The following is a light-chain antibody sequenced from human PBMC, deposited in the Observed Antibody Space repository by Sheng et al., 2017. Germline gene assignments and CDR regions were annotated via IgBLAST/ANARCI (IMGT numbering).Light chain of an antibody. CDR2: WAS. V-gene: IGKV4-1*01. Sequence: DIVMTQSPDSLAVSLGERATINCKSSQTVLYSSNNKNYLAWYQQKPGQPPKLLIYWASTRESGVPDRFSGSGSGTDFTLTISSLQAEDVAVYYCQQYYNTPFTFRPRTK. CDR1: QTVLYSSNNKNY. CDR3: QQYYNTPFT. J-gene: IGKJ3*01.